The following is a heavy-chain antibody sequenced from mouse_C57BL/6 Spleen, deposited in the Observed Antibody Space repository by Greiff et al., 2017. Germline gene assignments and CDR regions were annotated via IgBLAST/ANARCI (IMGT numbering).Heavy chain of an antibody. V-gene: IGHV5-6*01. D-gene: IGHD3-2*02. CDR3: ARQGDSSCFFDY. CDR2: ISSGGSYT. CDR1: GFTFSSYG. Sequence: EVQGVESGGDLVKPGGSLKLSCAASGFTFSSYGMSWVRQTPDKRLEWVATISSGGSYTYYPDSVKGRFTISRDNAKNTLYLQMSSLKSEYTAMYYCARQGDSSCFFDYWGQGTTLTVSS. J-gene: IGHJ2*01.